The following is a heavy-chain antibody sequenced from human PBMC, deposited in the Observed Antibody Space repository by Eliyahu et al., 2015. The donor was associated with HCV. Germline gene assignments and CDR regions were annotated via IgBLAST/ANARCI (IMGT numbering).Heavy chain of an antibody. D-gene: IGHD3-10*01. V-gene: IGHV3-33*01. Sequence: QVQLVESGGGVVQPGRSLRLSCXASGFXFSSXGXXWXRQAPGKGLEGVAVIWYDGSNKYYADSVKGRFTISRDNSKNTLYLQMNSLRAEDTAVYYCARMGALLWFGEGNNWFDPWGQGTLVTVSS. J-gene: IGHJ5*02. CDR3: ARMGALLWFGEGNNWFDP. CDR2: IWYDGSNK. CDR1: GFXFSSXG.